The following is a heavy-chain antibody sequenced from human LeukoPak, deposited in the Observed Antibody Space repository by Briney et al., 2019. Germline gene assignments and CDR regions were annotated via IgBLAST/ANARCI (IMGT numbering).Heavy chain of an antibody. J-gene: IGHJ4*02. Sequence: SETLSLTCSVSGGSISSSSYYWGWIRQPPGKVLEWIGSIYYSGSTYYNPSLKSRVTISVDTSKNQFSLKLSSVTAADTAVYYCVFDSGYFDYWGQGTLVTVSS. V-gene: IGHV4-39*07. CDR1: GGSISSSSYY. D-gene: IGHD1-26*01. CDR2: IYYSGST. CDR3: VFDSGYFDY.